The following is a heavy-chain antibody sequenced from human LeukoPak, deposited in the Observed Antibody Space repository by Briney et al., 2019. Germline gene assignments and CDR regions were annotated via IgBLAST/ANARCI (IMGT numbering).Heavy chain of an antibody. D-gene: IGHD2-15*01. Sequence: ASVKVSCKASGGTFSSYAISWVRQAPGQGLEWMGGIIPIFGTANYAQKFQGRVTITADESTSTAHMELSSLRSEDTAVYYCARGIGGHNWFDPWGQGTLVTVSS. CDR3: ARGIGGHNWFDP. CDR1: GGTFSSYA. CDR2: IIPIFGTA. J-gene: IGHJ5*02. V-gene: IGHV1-69*13.